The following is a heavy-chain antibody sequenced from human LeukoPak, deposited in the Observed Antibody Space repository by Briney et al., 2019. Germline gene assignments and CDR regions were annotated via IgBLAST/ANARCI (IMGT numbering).Heavy chain of an antibody. D-gene: IGHD2-8*02. Sequence: PSETLSLTCAVYGGSFSGYYWSWIRQPPGKGLEWIEEINHSGSTNYNPSLKSRVTISADMSKNQFSLKPSSVTAADTAVYYCARGRPDIVRVVVRIRFDPWGQGTLVTVSS. CDR1: GGSFSGYY. V-gene: IGHV4-34*01. CDR3: ARGRPDIVRVVVRIRFDP. CDR2: INHSGST. J-gene: IGHJ5*02.